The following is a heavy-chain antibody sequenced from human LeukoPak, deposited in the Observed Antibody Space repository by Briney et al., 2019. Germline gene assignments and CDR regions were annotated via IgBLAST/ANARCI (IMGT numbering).Heavy chain of an antibody. CDR2: IYYTGST. CDR1: GGSINSYY. D-gene: IGHD6-13*01. V-gene: IGHV4-59*01. Sequence: SETLSLTCTVSGGSINSYYWSWIRQPPGKGLEWIGYIYYTGSTNYNPSLKSRVTVSLDTSNNQFSLDLTSVTAADTAVYYCARGISSWYWYFDLWGRGTLATVSS. J-gene: IGHJ2*01. CDR3: ARGISSWYWYFDL.